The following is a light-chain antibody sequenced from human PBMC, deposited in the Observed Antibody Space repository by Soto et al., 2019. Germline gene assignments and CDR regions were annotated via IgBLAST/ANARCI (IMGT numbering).Light chain of an antibody. Sequence: QPVLTQPASVSGSPGQSITISCTGTSSDVGSYNLVSWYQQHPGKGPKLMIYEGSKRPSGVSDRFSGSKSGNTASLTISGLQAEDEADYYCCSYAGSSTPIYVFGTGTKLTVL. J-gene: IGLJ1*01. CDR2: EGS. CDR3: CSYAGSSTPIYV. V-gene: IGLV2-23*01. CDR1: SSDVGSYNL.